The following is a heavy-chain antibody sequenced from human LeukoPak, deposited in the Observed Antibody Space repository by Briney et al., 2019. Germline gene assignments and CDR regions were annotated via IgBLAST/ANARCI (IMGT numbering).Heavy chain of an antibody. D-gene: IGHD6-13*01. CDR2: IYYSGST. V-gene: IGHV4-59*01. Sequence: SETLSLTCTVSGGSISSYYWSWIWQPPGKGLEWIGYIYYSGSTNYNPSLKSRVTISVDTSKNQFSLKLSSVTAADTAVYYCARGRYSSSWYGSWGQGTLVTVSS. CDR1: GGSISSYY. CDR3: ARGRYSSSWYGS. J-gene: IGHJ5*01.